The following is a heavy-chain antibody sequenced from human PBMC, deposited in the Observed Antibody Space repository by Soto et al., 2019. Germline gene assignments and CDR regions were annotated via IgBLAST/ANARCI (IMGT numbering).Heavy chain of an antibody. J-gene: IGHJ4*01. CDR2: IRNKARSYTT. CDR3: TGTRDSYQFNY. V-gene: IGHV3-72*01. Sequence: GGSLRLSCVVSGFIFSDHHMDWVRQAPGKGLEWIGRIRNKARSYTTEYAASARGRFIISRDDSTNSLYLQMNNLETEDTAVYYCTGTRDSYQFNYWGLGTLVTVSS. CDR1: GFIFSDHH. D-gene: IGHD2-21*02.